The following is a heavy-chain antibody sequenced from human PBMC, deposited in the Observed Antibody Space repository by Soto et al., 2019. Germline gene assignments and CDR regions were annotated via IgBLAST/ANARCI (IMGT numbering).Heavy chain of an antibody. CDR1: CYTFTSYG. Sequence: XSVKVSFKASCYTFTSYGISWVRQAPGQGLEWMGWISAYNGNTNYAQKLQGRVTMTTDTSTSTAYMELRSLRSDDTAVYYCARVVMSSWFDPWGQGTLVTVSS. J-gene: IGHJ5*02. V-gene: IGHV1-18*01. CDR3: ARVVMSSWFDP. CDR2: ISAYNGNT.